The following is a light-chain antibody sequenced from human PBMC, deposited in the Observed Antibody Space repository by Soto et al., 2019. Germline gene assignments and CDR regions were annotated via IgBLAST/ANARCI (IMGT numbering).Light chain of an antibody. Sequence: DIVMTQSPLSLPVTPGEPASISCRSSQSLVHSNGYNYLDWYLQKPGQSPQLPIYLASNRASGVPDRFSGSGSGTDFTLKISRVEAEDVGVYYGMQALQAPLHTFGQGTKLEMK. CDR1: QSLVHSNGYNY. CDR2: LAS. J-gene: IGKJ2*01. CDR3: MQALQAPLHT. V-gene: IGKV2-28*01.